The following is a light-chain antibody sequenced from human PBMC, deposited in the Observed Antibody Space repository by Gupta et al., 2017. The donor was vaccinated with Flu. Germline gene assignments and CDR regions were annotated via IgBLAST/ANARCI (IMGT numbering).Light chain of an antibody. CDR3: HQYNNWPPLT. J-gene: IGKJ1*01. V-gene: IGKV3-15*01. CDR1: QSVSSD. Sequence: EIVMTQSPATLSVSPGDRATLSCWASQSVSSDLAWHQQKPGQAPRLLIYGASTRATGVPARFSGSGSGTQFTLTISSLQSEDFAVYYCHQYNNWPPLTFGQGTKVEIK. CDR2: GAS.